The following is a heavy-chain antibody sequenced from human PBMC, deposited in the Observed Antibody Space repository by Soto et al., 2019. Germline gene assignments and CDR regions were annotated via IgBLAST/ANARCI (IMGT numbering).Heavy chain of an antibody. CDR3: ARLGGYDYRVDY. CDR1: GYTFPSYD. J-gene: IGHJ4*02. V-gene: IGHV1-8*01. D-gene: IGHD5-12*01. Sequence: ASVKVSCKASGYTFPSYDINWVRQATGQGLEWMGWMNPNSGNTGYAQKFQGRVTMTRNTSISTAYMELSSLRSEDTAVYYCARLGGYDYRVDYWGQGTLVTVSS. CDR2: MNPNSGNT.